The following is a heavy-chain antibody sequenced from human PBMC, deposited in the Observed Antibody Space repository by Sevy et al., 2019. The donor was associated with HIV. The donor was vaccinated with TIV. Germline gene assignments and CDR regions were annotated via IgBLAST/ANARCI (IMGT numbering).Heavy chain of an antibody. Sequence: ASVKVSCKASGGTFSSYGISWVRQAPGQGLEWMGGIIPIRGTVNYAQKFQGRVTITADESTKTAYMELRSLRSEDTAVYYCARGGGNGWYYFDYWGQETLVTVSS. CDR3: ARGGGNGWYYFDY. J-gene: IGHJ4*02. CDR1: GGTFSSYG. D-gene: IGHD6-19*01. V-gene: IGHV1-69*13. CDR2: IIPIRGTV.